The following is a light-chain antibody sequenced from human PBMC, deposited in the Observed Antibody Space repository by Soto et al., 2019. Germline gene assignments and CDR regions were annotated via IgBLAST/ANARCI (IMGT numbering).Light chain of an antibody. CDR2: EVS. J-gene: IGLJ2*01. Sequence: QSVLTQPPSASGSPGQSVTISCTGTSSDVGGYNYVSWYQQHPGKAPKLMIYEVSKRPSGVPDRFSGSKSGNTDSLTVSGRQACVEVYYYCSSYAGSNNLVFGGGTKLTVL. V-gene: IGLV2-8*01. CDR3: SSYAGSNNLV. CDR1: SSDVGGYNY.